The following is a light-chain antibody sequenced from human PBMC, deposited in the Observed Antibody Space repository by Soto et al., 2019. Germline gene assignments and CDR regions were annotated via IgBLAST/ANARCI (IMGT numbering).Light chain of an antibody. V-gene: IGKV3-20*01. CDR3: QPCALTSFT. CDR1: QSVARSY. CDR2: GAT. J-gene: IGKJ3*01. Sequence: EIVLTQSPGTLSLSPGERATLSCRASQSVARSYIVWYQQKPGQAPRLLIYGATNRASGIPDRFSGSGSGTGFVLTISRLEPEDFAVYYCQPCALTSFTFGPGTKVDIK.